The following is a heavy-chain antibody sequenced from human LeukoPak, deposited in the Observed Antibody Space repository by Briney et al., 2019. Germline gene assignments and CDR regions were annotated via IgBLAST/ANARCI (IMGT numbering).Heavy chain of an antibody. Sequence: GGSLRLSCADSGLTFSSNSMDWVRQAPGKGLEWVSSISSSSTFIYYADSVRGRFTISRDNAKKSLYLQMDSLRAEDTAVYFCARDRGYGYYYFDYWGQGTLVTVSS. D-gene: IGHD5-12*01. CDR3: ARDRGYGYYYFDY. CDR1: GLTFSSNS. J-gene: IGHJ4*02. V-gene: IGHV3-21*01. CDR2: ISSSSTFI.